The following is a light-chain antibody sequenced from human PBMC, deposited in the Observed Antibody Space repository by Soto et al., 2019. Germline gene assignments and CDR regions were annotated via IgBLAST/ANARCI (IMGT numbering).Light chain of an antibody. CDR2: SAS. CDR3: QQSYRLPLT. V-gene: IGKV1-39*01. J-gene: IGKJ4*01. CDR1: QRISTF. Sequence: DIQMTQSPSSLSAFVGDSVTITCHASQRISTFLNWYRQKPGKAPKLLIYSASYLQSGVPSNFSGSGSGTDFTLSIVTLQPEDFGTYYCQQSYRLPLTFGGGTKVEI.